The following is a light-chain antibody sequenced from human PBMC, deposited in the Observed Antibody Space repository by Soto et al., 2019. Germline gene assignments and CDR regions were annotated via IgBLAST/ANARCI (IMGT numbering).Light chain of an antibody. CDR1: QSITKW. Sequence: DIQMSQSPSTLSASVGDRVTITCRASQSITKWLAWYQQKPGGAPRLLVYETSTLQSGVSSRFSGSGSGTEFTLTISGLQPEDFATYYCQQAHDFPWTFGQGTKVDI. CDR3: QQAHDFPWT. V-gene: IGKV1-12*01. J-gene: IGKJ1*01. CDR2: ETS.